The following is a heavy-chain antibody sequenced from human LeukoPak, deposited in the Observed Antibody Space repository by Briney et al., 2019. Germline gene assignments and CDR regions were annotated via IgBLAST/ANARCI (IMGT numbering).Heavy chain of an antibody. V-gene: IGHV4-34*01. Sequence: SETLSLTCAVYGGSFSGYYWSWIRQPPGKGLEWIGEINHSGSTNYNPSLKSRVTISVDTSKNQFSLKLTSVTSADAAVYYCARIASGATTWGQGTLVTVSS. CDR1: GGSFSGYY. D-gene: IGHD1-1*01. CDR2: INHSGST. CDR3: ARIASGATT. J-gene: IGHJ4*02.